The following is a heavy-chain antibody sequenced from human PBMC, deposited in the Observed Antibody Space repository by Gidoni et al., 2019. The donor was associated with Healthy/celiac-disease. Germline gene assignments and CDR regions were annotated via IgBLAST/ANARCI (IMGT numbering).Heavy chain of an antibody. J-gene: IGHJ3*02. CDR3: AKGDQTYYYDSSGSDAFDI. Sequence: QVPLVASGGGVVQPGRSLRLSCAASGFPFSSYGVHWVRQAPGKGLEWVAVISYDGSNKYYADSVKGRFTISRDNSKNTLYLQMNSLRAEDTAVYYCAKGDQTYYYDSSGSDAFDIWGQGTMVTVSS. V-gene: IGHV3-30*18. CDR2: ISYDGSNK. CDR1: GFPFSSYG. D-gene: IGHD3-22*01.